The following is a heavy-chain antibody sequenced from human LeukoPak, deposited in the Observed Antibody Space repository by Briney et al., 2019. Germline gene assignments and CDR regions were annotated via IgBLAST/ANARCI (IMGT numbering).Heavy chain of an antibody. J-gene: IGHJ6*03. CDR1: GYTFTGYY. CDR3: ARDRSSGWYSIYYYYMDV. D-gene: IGHD6-19*01. V-gene: IGHV1-2*02. CDR2: INPNSGGT. Sequence: ASVKVSCKASGYTFTGYYMHWVRQAPGQGLERMGWINPNSGGTNYAQKFQGRVTMTRDTSISTAYMELSRLRSDDTAVYYCARDRSSGWYSIYYYYMDVWGKGTTVTVSS.